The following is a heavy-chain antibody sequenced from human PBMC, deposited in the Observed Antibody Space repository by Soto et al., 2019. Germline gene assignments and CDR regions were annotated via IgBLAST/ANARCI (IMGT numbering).Heavy chain of an antibody. Sequence: PSETLSLTCTVSGGSINSSSYYWGWINQPPGKGLEWIGSIYYSGSTYYNPSLKSRVTISVDTSKNQFSLKLSSVTAADTAVYYCARQLGRYFDWLPNSGGWFDPWGQGTLVTVSS. V-gene: IGHV4-39*01. CDR2: IYYSGST. J-gene: IGHJ5*02. CDR1: GGSINSSSYY. D-gene: IGHD3-9*01. CDR3: ARQLGRYFDWLPNSGGWFDP.